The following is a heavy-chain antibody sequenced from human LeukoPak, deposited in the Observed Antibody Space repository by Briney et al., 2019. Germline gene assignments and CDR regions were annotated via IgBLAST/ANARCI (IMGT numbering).Heavy chain of an antibody. CDR3: AREDSSGWYPDY. V-gene: IGHV3-30*03. CDR1: GFTFSSYG. J-gene: IGHJ4*02. Sequence: PGGSLRLSCAASGFTFSSYGVHWVRQAPGKGLEWVAVISYDGSNKYYADSVKGRFTISRDNSKNTLYLQINSLRAEDTAVYYCAREDSSGWYPDYWGQGTLVTVSS. CDR2: ISYDGSNK. D-gene: IGHD6-19*01.